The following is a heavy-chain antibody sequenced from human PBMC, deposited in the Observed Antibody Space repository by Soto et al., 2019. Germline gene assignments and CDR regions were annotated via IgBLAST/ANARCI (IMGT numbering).Heavy chain of an antibody. D-gene: IGHD2-21*02. Sequence: GASVKVCCKASGFTLTSSGVHWGRQDNGQRLEWIGWIVVGSGNTNYAQKFQERVTITRDMSTSTAYMELSSLRSEDTAVYYCARGGDIVVVTAPLDHWGQGTLVTSPQ. CDR1: GFTLTSSG. V-gene: IGHV1-58*01. CDR2: IVVGSGNT. CDR3: ARGGDIVVVTAPLDH. J-gene: IGHJ5*02.